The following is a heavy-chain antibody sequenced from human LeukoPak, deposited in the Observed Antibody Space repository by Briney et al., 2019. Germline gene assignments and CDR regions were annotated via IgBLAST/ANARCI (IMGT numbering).Heavy chain of an antibody. J-gene: IGHJ4*02. CDR2: ISAYNGNT. CDR3: ATARRGYYCSSTSCFGTDY. Sequence: ASVKVSCKASGYTFTIYGISWVRQAPGQGLEWMGWISAYNGNTNYAQKLQGRVTMTTDTSTSTAYMELRSLRSDDTAVYYCATARRGYYCSSTSCFGTDYWGQGTLVTVSS. D-gene: IGHD2-2*01. CDR1: GYTFTIYG. V-gene: IGHV1-18*01.